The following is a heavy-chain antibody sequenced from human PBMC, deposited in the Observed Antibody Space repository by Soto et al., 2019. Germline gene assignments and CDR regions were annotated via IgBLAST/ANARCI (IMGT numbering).Heavy chain of an antibody. CDR2: ISSSGSTI. CDR3: ARGDWNDFCAFDI. J-gene: IGHJ3*02. CDR1: GFTFSSYE. V-gene: IGHV3-48*03. Sequence: EVQLVESGGGLVQPGGSLRLSCAASGFTFSSYEMNWVRQAPGKGLEWVSYISSSGSTIYYADSVKGRFTISRDNAKNSLYLQMNSLRAEDTAVYYCARGDWNDFCAFDILGQGTMVTVSS. D-gene: IGHD1-1*01.